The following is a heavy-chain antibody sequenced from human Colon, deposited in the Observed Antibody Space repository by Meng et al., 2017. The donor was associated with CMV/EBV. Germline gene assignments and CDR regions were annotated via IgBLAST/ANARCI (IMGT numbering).Heavy chain of an antibody. CDR2: IYSGGHT. CDR3: AKHIVASISEDGLGT. Sequence: GGSLRLSCAASGFTLEDYAMSWVRQAPGKGLEWVSIIYSGGHTYYADSVKGRFTLSRDNSKNTVHLQMTNLRSDDTAVYYCAKHIVASISEDGLGTWGQGTLVTVSS. J-gene: IGHJ1*01. V-gene: IGHV3-66*02. D-gene: IGHD5-12*01. CDR1: GFTLEDYA.